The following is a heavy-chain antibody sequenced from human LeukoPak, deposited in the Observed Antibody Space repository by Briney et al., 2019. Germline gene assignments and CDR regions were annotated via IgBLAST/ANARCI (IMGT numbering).Heavy chain of an antibody. V-gene: IGHV4-39*07. CDR3: ARDSSSWYHYFDY. D-gene: IGHD6-13*01. Sequence: SETLSLTCTISGGSISSSSYYWGWIRQPPGKGLEWIGSSYHSGSTNYNPSLKSRVTISVDKSKNQFSLKLSSVTAADTAVYYCARDSSSWYHYFDYWGQGTLVTVSS. J-gene: IGHJ4*02. CDR2: SYHSGST. CDR1: GGSISSSSYY.